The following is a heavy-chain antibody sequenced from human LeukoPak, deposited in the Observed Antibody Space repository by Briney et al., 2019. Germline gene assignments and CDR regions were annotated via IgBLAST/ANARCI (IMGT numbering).Heavy chain of an antibody. CDR3: AKGIVGAMKFDY. Sequence: GGSLRLSCAASGFIFSNAWISWVRQAPGKGLEWVANINQDGSERYYVDSVKGRFTISRDNTKNSLYLQMNSLRAEDTAVYYCAKGIVGAMKFDYWGQGTLVTVSS. CDR2: INQDGSER. D-gene: IGHD1-26*01. J-gene: IGHJ4*02. V-gene: IGHV3-7*01. CDR1: GFIFSNAW.